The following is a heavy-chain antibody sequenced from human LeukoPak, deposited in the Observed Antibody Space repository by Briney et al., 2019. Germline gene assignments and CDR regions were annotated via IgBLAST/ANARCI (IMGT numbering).Heavy chain of an antibody. CDR1: GFTVSSNY. V-gene: IGHV3-53*01. J-gene: IGHJ4*02. CDR3: ARGSRTPYDILTGYYEYYFDY. CDR2: IYSGGST. Sequence: GGSLRLSCAASGFTVSSNYMSWVRQAPGKGLEWVSVIYSGGSTYYADSVKGRFTISRDNSKNTLYLQMNSLRAEDTAVYYCARGSRTPYDILTGYYEYYFDYWGQGTLVTVSS. D-gene: IGHD3-9*01.